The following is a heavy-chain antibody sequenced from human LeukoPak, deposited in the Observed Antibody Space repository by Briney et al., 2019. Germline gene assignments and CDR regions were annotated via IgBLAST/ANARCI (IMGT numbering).Heavy chain of an antibody. CDR2: MKGDGSEK. CDR1: GFTFSSNW. CDR3: ARVGGGAYYYGMDV. D-gene: IGHD3-16*01. J-gene: IGHJ6*02. V-gene: IGHV3-7*05. Sequence: PGGSLRLSCAASGFTFSSNWMTWVRQAPGKGLEWVAGMKGDGSEKKYVDSVKGRFTISRDNAKNSLYLEMNSLRAEDTAVYYCARVGGGAYYYGMDVWGQGTTVSVFS.